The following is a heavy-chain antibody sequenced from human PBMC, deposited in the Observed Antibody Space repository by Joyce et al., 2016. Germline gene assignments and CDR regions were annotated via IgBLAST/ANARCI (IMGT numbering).Heavy chain of an antibody. Sequence: EVQLVESGGGLVQPGGFLRLSCAAPGFTFSGNSMSWLRQAPGGGLEWVANIKQDGSAGYYLDSVKGRFTVSRDNARSLVHLQMVSLRVEDTALYYCARGKAFDVWGQGTMVTVSS. CDR1: GFTFSGNS. CDR3: ARGKAFDV. V-gene: IGHV3-7*01. CDR2: IKQDGSAG. J-gene: IGHJ3*01.